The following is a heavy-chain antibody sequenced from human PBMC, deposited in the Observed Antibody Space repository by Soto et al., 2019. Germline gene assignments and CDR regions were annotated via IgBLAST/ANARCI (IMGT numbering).Heavy chain of an antibody. V-gene: IGHV3-48*03. CDR2: ISSAGGNV. CDR1: GFTFSSYE. D-gene: IGHD5-18*01. Sequence: GWSLRLSCAASGFTFSSYEMNLVRQAPGKGLEWVSYISSAGGNVYYADSVKGRFTISRDNAKNSLYLQMNSLRAEDTAVYYCARNEGHSYEYYFEYWGKGTLVTVSS. J-gene: IGHJ4*02. CDR3: ARNEGHSYEYYFEY.